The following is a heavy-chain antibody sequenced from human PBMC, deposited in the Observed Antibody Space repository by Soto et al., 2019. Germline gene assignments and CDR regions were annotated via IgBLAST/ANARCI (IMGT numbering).Heavy chain of an antibody. CDR2: IIPILGIA. D-gene: IGHD3-22*01. CDR3: ARGQFDSSGYYYDEFDI. Sequence: QVQLVQAGAEVKKPGSSVKVSCKASGGTFSSYTISWVRQAPGQGLEWMGRIIPILGIANYAQKFQGRVTITADKSTSTAYMELSSLRSEDTAVYYCARGQFDSSGYYYDEFDIGGQGTMVTVSS. J-gene: IGHJ3*02. CDR1: GGTFSSYT. V-gene: IGHV1-69*02.